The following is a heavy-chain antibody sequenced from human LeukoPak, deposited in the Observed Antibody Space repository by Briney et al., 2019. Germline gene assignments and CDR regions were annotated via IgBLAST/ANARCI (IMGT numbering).Heavy chain of an antibody. V-gene: IGHV1-46*01. CDR2: INPSGGST. CDR1: GYTFTSYY. Sequence: ASVKVSCKVSGYTFTSYYIHWVRQAPGQGLEWMGIINPSGGSTSYAQKFQGRVTMTRDMSTSTVYMELSSLRSEDTAVYYCAKDADRSSWRPLYYYYYMDVWGKGTTVTVSS. D-gene: IGHD6-13*01. CDR3: AKDADRSSWRPLYYYYYMDV. J-gene: IGHJ6*03.